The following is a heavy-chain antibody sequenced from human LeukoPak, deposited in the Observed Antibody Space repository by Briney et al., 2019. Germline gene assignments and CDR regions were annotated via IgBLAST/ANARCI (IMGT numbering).Heavy chain of an antibody. CDR3: AKDQNSYYGSGSFYYYYGMDV. J-gene: IGHJ6*02. Sequence: GGSLRLSCAVSGFIFSSYAMSWVRQAPGKGLEWVSGISYSGGRTYYADSVKGRFTISRDNSKNTLYLQMNSLRAEDTAVYYCAKDQNSYYGSGSFYYYYGMDVWGQGTTITVSS. CDR2: ISYSGGRT. V-gene: IGHV3-23*01. CDR1: GFIFSSYA. D-gene: IGHD3-10*01.